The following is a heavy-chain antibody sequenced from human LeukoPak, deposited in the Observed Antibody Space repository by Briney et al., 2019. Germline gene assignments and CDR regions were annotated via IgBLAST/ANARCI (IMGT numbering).Heavy chain of an antibody. Sequence: PSETLSLTCTVSGGSISSSSYYWGWIRQPPGKGLEWIGSIYYSGSTYYNPSLKSRVTISVDTSKNQFSLKLSSVTAADTAVYYCASGRDYGDYVGWFDPWGQGTLVTVSS. CDR1: GGSISSSSYY. D-gene: IGHD4-17*01. CDR2: IYYSGST. V-gene: IGHV4-39*07. J-gene: IGHJ5*02. CDR3: ASGRDYGDYVGWFDP.